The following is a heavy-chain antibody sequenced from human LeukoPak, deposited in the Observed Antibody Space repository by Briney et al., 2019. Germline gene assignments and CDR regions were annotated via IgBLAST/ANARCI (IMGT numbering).Heavy chain of an antibody. CDR3: ARGTPLDP. V-gene: IGHV4-34*01. Sequence: PSETLSLTCAVYGGSFSGYYWSWIRQPPGKGLEWIGETNHSGSTNYNPSLKSRVTISVDTSKNQFSLKLSSVTAADTAVYYCARGTPLDPWGQGTLVTVSS. CDR2: TNHSGST. CDR1: GGSFSGYY. J-gene: IGHJ5*02. D-gene: IGHD2-15*01.